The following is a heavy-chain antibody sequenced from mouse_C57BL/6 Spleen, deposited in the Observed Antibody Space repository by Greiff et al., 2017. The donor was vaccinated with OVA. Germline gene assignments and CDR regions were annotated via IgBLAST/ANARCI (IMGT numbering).Heavy chain of an antibody. V-gene: IGHV5-9-1*02. CDR3: TRAIYDGYYDYAMDY. D-gene: IGHD2-3*01. Sequence: EVQGVESGEGLVKPGGSLKLSCAASGFTFSSYAMSWVRQTPEKRLEWVAYISSGGDYIYYADTVKGRFTISRDNARNTLYLQMSSLKSEDTAMYYCTRAIYDGYYDYAMDYWGQGTSVTVSS. CDR2: ISSGGDYI. CDR1: GFTFSSYA. J-gene: IGHJ4*01.